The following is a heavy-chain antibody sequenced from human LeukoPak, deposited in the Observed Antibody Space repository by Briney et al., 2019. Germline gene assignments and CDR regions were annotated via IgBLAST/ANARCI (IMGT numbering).Heavy chain of an antibody. J-gene: IGHJ3*02. CDR2: INHSGST. Sequence: SETLSLTCAVYGGSSSGYYWSWIRQPPGKGLEWIGEINHSGSTNYNPSLKSRVTISVDTSKNQFSLKLSSVTAADTAVYYCARLYDILTGYYQDAFDIWGQGTMVTVSS. CDR3: ARLYDILTGYYQDAFDI. V-gene: IGHV4-34*01. D-gene: IGHD3-9*01. CDR1: GGSSSGYY.